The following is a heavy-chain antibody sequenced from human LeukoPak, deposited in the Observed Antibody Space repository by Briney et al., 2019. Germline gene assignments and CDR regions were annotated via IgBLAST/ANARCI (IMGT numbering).Heavy chain of an antibody. CDR2: ISSSSTYI. J-gene: IGHJ6*02. Sequence: GGSLRLSCAASGFTFSRYNMNWVRQAPGMGPEWVSSISSSSTYIYYADSMKGRITISRDNAKNSLYLQVNSLRAEDTAVYFCARVGSSGDYAGMDVWGQGTTVTVS. V-gene: IGHV3-21*01. CDR3: ARVGSSGDYAGMDV. D-gene: IGHD1-26*01. CDR1: GFTFSRYN.